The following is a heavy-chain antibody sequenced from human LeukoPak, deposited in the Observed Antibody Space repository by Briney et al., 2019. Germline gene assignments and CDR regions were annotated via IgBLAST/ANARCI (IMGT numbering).Heavy chain of an antibody. J-gene: IGHJ4*02. V-gene: IGHV4-4*07. CDR3: ARDRGYGNFGY. Sequence: PSETLSLTCAVYGGSFSGYYWSWIRQPAGKGLEWIGRIYTSGSTNYNPSLKSRVTMSVDTSKNQFSLKLSSVTAADTAVYYCARDRGYGNFGYWGQGTLVTVSS. CDR2: IYTSGST. D-gene: IGHD4-11*01. CDR1: GGSFSGYY.